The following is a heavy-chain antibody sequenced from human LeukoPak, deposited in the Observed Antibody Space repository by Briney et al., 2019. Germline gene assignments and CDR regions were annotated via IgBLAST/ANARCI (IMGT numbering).Heavy chain of an antibody. J-gene: IGHJ3*02. Sequence: SETLSLTCTVSGGSISSSSYYWGWIRQPPGTGLEWIGSSYYSGTTYYNLSLKSRVTISVDTSNNQFSLKLSSVTAADTAVYYCARVWGDAFDIWGQGTMVTVSS. CDR3: ARVWGDAFDI. CDR1: GGSISSSSYY. D-gene: IGHD3-16*01. CDR2: SYYSGTT. V-gene: IGHV4-39*01.